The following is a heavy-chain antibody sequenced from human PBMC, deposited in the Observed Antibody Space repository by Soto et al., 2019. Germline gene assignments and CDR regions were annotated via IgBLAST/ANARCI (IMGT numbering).Heavy chain of an antibody. D-gene: IGHD6-19*01. Sequence: RLSCAASGFTFSSYEMNWVRQAPGKGLEWVSYISSSGSTIYYADSVKGRFTISRDNAKNSLYLQMNSLRAEDTAVYYCARVGSAPVAGSPGDYYYGMDVWGQGTTVTVSS. CDR3: ARVGSAPVAGSPGDYYYGMDV. CDR1: GFTFSSYE. CDR2: ISSSGSTI. V-gene: IGHV3-48*03. J-gene: IGHJ6*02.